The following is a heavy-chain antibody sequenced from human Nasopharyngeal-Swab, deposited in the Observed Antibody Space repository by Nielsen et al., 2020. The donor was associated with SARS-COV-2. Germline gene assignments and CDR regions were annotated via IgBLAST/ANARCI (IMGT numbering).Heavy chain of an antibody. D-gene: IGHD2-15*01. CDR3: VRDDGRSWLLDK. Sequence: ASVKVSCKASGYSLMSQAMHWVRQAPGQRLEWLGWITAANGKTEYSQKFHDRLTLTTDTSANTAYMDLSSLRSEDTAVYYCVRDDGRSWLLDKWGQGTLVTVSA. J-gene: IGHJ4*02. CDR2: ITAANGKT. CDR1: GYSLMSQA. V-gene: IGHV1-3*01.